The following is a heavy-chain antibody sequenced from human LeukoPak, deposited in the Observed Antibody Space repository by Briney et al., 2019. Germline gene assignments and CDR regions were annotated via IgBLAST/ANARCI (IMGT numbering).Heavy chain of an antibody. Sequence: PSETLSLTCTVSGCSISSGGYYWSWIRQHPGKGLEWIGYIYYSGSTYYNPSLKSRVTISVDTSKNQFSLKLSSVTAADTAVYYCARGSDAMGPYYMDVWGKGTTVTVSS. D-gene: IGHD5-24*01. CDR2: IYYSGST. CDR1: GCSISSGGYY. J-gene: IGHJ6*03. CDR3: ARGSDAMGPYYMDV. V-gene: IGHV4-31*03.